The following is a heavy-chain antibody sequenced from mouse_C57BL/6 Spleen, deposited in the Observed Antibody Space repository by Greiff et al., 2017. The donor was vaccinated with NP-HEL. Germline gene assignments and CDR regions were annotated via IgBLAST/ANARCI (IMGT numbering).Heavy chain of an antibody. V-gene: IGHV1-52*01. CDR3: ARAGSYYAMDY. CDR2: IDPSDSET. Sequence: QVQLQQPGAELVRPGSSVKLSCKASGYTFTSYWMQWVKQRPIQGLEWIGNIDPSDSETHYNQKFKDKATLTVDKSSSTAYMQLSSLTSEDSAVYYGARAGSYYAMDYWGQGTSVTVSS. CDR1: GYTFTSYW. D-gene: IGHD3-1*01. J-gene: IGHJ4*01.